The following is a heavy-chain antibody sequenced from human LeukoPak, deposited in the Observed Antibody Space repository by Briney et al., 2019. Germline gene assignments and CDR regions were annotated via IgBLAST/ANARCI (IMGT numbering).Heavy chain of an antibody. J-gene: IGHJ4*02. V-gene: IGHV4-30-4*01. CDR3: ARLGPYYCSGGSCYQYYFDY. Sequence: PSETLSLTCTVSGGSISSGDYYWSWIRQPPGKGLEWIGYIYYSGSTYHNPSLKSRVTISVDTSKNQFSLKLSSVTAADTAVYYCARLGPYYCSGGSCYQYYFDYWGQGTLVTVSS. D-gene: IGHD2-15*01. CDR1: GGSISSGDYY. CDR2: IYYSGST.